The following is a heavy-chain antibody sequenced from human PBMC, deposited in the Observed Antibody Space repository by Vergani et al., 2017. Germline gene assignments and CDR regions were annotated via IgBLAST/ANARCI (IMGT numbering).Heavy chain of an antibody. Sequence: QVQLVQSGAEVKKPGSSVKVSCKASGGTFSSYAISWVRQAPGQGLEWMGGIIPIFGTANYAQKFQGRVTITADKSTSTAYMELSSLRSEDTAVYYCARLYCSSTSGYLPGWFDPWGQGTLVTVSS. J-gene: IGHJ5*02. CDR2: IIPIFGTA. D-gene: IGHD2-2*01. CDR1: GGTFSSYA. CDR3: ARLYCSSTSGYLPGWFDP. V-gene: IGHV1-69*06.